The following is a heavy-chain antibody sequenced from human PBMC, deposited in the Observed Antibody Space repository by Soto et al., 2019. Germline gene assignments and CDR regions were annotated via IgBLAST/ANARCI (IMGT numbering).Heavy chain of an antibody. CDR2: ICVIGDHT. D-gene: IGHD5-18*01. V-gene: IGHV3-21*01. J-gene: IGHJ6*02. CDR3: ARGKPSGYRFGPRNFFYYGLDV. CDR1: GFTLSSYA. Sequence: GGSLRLSCGASGFTLSSYAFNWVRQAPGKGLEWVSSICVIGDHTFYADSVKGRFTISRDNAKNSLFLELTSLRADDTAVYFCARGKPSGYRFGPRNFFYYGLDVWGPGTTVTVSS.